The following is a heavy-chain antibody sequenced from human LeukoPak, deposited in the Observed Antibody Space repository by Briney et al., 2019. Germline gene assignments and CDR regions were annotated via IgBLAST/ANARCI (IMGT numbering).Heavy chain of an antibody. V-gene: IGHV1-69*05. CDR1: GGTFSSYA. J-gene: IGHJ5*02. CDR3: ARGRGSNWYNWFDP. Sequence: ASVKVSCKASGGTFSSYAISWVRQAPGQGLEWMGGIIPIFGTANYAQKFQGRVTITTDESTSTAYMELSSLRSEDTAVYYCARGRGSNWYNWFDPWGQGTLVTVSS. D-gene: IGHD6-13*01. CDR2: IIPIFGTA.